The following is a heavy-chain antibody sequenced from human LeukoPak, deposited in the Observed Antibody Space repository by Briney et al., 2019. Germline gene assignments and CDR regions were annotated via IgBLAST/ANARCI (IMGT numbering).Heavy chain of an antibody. V-gene: IGHV4-59*01. CDR2: IYYSGST. CDR1: GGSISNYY. CDR3: ASGGRGDIVVVPAAIRNWFDP. J-gene: IGHJ5*02. D-gene: IGHD2-2*02. Sequence: SETLSLTCTVSGGSISNYYWSWIRQPPGKGLEYIGYIYYSGSTNYNPSLKSRVTISVDTSKNQFSLKLSSVTAADTAVYYCASGGRGDIVVVPAAIRNWFDPWGQGTLVTVSS.